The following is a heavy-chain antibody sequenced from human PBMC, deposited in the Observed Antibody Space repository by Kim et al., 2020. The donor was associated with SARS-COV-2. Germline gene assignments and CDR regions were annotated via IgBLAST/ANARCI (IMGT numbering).Heavy chain of an antibody. V-gene: IGHV3-74*01. Sequence: RYADSVKGRITISTDNAKNTLYLQMNSLRAEETAVYYCSREAATMEFDYWGQGSLVTVSS. D-gene: IGHD6-25*01. CDR3: SREAATMEFDY. J-gene: IGHJ4*02.